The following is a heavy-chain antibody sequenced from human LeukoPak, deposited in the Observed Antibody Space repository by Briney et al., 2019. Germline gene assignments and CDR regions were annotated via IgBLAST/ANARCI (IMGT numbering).Heavy chain of an antibody. CDR2: NYWDDDK. CDR1: GFSLSTSGVT. D-gene: IGHD3-10*01. CDR3: VHAYYGGPRSYWFDL. Sequence: SGPTLVKPTQTLTLTCSFSGFSLSTSGVTVGWIRPPPGKALEWLALNYWDDDKRYSPSLESRLTITKDTSKNQVVLTMTNMDPLDTATYYCVHAYYGGPRSYWFDLWGQGTLVIVSS. V-gene: IGHV2-5*02. J-gene: IGHJ5*02.